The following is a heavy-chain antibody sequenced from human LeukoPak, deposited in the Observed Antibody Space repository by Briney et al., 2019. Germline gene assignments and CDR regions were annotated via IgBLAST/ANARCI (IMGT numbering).Heavy chain of an antibody. J-gene: IGHJ6*03. D-gene: IGHD3-3*01. CDR2: INHSGST. V-gene: IGHV4-34*01. CDR3: ARRGFWRSHPPMDV. CDR1: GGSFSGYY. Sequence: PSETLSLTCAVYGGSFSGYYWSWIRQPPGKGLEWIGEINHSGSTNYNPSLKSRVTISVDTSKNQFSLKLSSVTAADTAVYYCARRGFWRSHPPMDVWGKGTTVTVSS.